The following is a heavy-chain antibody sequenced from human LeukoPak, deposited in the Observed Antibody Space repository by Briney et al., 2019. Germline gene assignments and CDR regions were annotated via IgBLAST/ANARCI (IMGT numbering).Heavy chain of an antibody. V-gene: IGHV3-23*01. Sequence: GGSLRLSCAASGFTFSSYAMSWVRQAPGKGLGWVSAISGRGGSTYYADSVKGRFTSSRDNSKNTLYLQMNNLRAEYTAVHYCAKGSMGAFGENDYWGQGTLVTVSS. D-gene: IGHD3-16*01. J-gene: IGHJ4*02. CDR1: GFTFSSYA. CDR2: ISGRGGST. CDR3: AKGSMGAFGENDY.